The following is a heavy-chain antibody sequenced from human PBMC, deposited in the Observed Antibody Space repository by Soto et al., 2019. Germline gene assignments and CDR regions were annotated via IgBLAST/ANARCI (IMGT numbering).Heavy chain of an antibody. J-gene: IGHJ4*02. Sequence: QVQLVQSGAEEKKPGASVKVSCKASGYTFTGYAMHWVRQAPGQRLEWMGWINAGNGNIKYSQKFQGRVTITRDTSASAAYMKLSSLSSEDTAVYYCARAVAVAADFDYWGQGTLVTVSS. CDR1: GYTFTGYA. V-gene: IGHV1-3*05. D-gene: IGHD6-19*01. CDR3: ARAVAVAADFDY. CDR2: INAGNGNI.